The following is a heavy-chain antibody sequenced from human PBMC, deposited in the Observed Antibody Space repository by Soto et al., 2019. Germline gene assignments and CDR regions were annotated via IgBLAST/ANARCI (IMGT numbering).Heavy chain of an antibody. D-gene: IGHD3-9*01. CDR3: AAVPGYFDRTPNSGYYYGMDV. V-gene: IGHV1-58*01. Sequence: ASVKVSCKASGFTFTSSAVQWVRQARGQRLEWIGWIVVGSGNTNYAQKFQERVTITRDMSTSTAYMELSSLRSEDTAVYYCAAVPGYFDRTPNSGYYYGMDVWGQGTTVTVSS. J-gene: IGHJ6*02. CDR1: GFTFTSSA. CDR2: IVVGSGNT.